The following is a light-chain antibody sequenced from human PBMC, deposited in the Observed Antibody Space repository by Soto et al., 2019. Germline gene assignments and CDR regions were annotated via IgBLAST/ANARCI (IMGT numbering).Light chain of an antibody. CDR3: QQLKSYPVT. CDR1: QGISSY. Sequence: DIQLTQSPSFLSASVGDRVTITCRASQGISSYLAWYQQEPGKAPKPLIYAASTLQSGVPSRFSGSGSGTEFTLTISRLQPEDFATYYCQQLKSYPVTFGGGTKVEIK. V-gene: IGKV1-9*01. CDR2: AAS. J-gene: IGKJ4*01.